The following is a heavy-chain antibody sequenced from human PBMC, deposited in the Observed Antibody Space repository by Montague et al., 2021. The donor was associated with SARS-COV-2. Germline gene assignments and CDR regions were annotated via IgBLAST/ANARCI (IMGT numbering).Heavy chain of an antibody. J-gene: IGHJ4*02. Sequence: CAISGDSVSSNIAAWNWIRQSPSRGLEWLGRTYYRSKWYNDYAVSVRSRITISPDTSKNQFSLQLNSVTPEDTAVYYCTQERGPGRTTCHYFDYWGQGTPVAVSS. CDR3: TQERGPGRTTCHYFDY. V-gene: IGHV6-1*01. D-gene: IGHD1-14*01. CDR1: GDSVSSNIAA. CDR2: TYYRSKWYN.